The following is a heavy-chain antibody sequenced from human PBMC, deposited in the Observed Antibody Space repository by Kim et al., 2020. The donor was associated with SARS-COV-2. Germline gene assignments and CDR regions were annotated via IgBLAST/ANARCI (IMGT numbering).Heavy chain of an antibody. Sequence: SETLSLTCTVSGGSVSSGSYYWSWIRQPPGKGLEWIGYIYYSGSTNYNPSLKSRVTISVDTSKNQFSLKLSSVTAADTALYYCAGGGLWFGDIGYYYGMAVWGQGTTVPVSS. V-gene: IGHV4-61*01. CDR2: IYYSGST. J-gene: IGHJ6*02. CDR1: GGSVSSGSYY. CDR3: AGGGLWFGDIGYYYGMAV. D-gene: IGHD3-10*01.